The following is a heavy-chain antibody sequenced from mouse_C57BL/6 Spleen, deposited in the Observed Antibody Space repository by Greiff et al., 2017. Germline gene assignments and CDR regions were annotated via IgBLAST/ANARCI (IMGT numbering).Heavy chain of an antibody. J-gene: IGHJ2*01. D-gene: IGHD2-1*01. CDR1: GYTFTSYW. CDR3: ASDGNYGWFDY. Sequence: QVQLLQSGTELVKPGASVKLSCKASGYTFTSYWMHWVEQRPGQGLEWIGNINPSNGGTDYHEKFKSKATHTVDKSSSTAYMQLSSLTSEDSAVYYCASDGNYGWFDYWGQGTTLTVSS. CDR2: INPSNGGT. V-gene: IGHV1-53*01.